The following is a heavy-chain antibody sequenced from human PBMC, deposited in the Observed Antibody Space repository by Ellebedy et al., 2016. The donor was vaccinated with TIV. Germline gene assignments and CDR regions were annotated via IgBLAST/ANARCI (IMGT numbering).Heavy chain of an antibody. CDR2: IYYSGST. D-gene: IGHD1-26*01. J-gene: IGHJ4*02. Sequence: MPSETLSLTCTVSGGSISSYYWSWIRQPPGKGLEWIGYIYYSGSTNYNPPLKSRVTISVDTSKNQFSLKLSSVTAADTAVYYCAREGGADYWGQGTLVTVSS. CDR3: AREGGADY. V-gene: IGHV4-59*12. CDR1: GGSISSYY.